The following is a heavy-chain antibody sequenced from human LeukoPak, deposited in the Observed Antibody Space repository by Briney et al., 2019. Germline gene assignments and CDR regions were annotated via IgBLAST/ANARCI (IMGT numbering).Heavy chain of an antibody. Sequence: GGSLRLSCAASGFTFNNYAMSWVRQAPGKGLEWVSAISSSGSSTYYADSVKGRFTISRDNSKNTLYLQMNSLRAEDTAVYYCARGYCSGGSCYTLWFDPWGQGTLVTVSS. J-gene: IGHJ5*02. CDR3: ARGYCSGGSCYTLWFDP. D-gene: IGHD2-15*01. V-gene: IGHV3-23*01. CDR1: GFTFNNYA. CDR2: ISSSGSST.